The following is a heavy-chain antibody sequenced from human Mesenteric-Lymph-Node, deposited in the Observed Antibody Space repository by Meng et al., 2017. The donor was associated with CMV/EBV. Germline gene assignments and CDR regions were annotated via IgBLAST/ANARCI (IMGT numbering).Heavy chain of an antibody. J-gene: IGHJ4*02. CDR2: IYYSGST. CDR3: ARDRDGYTGLDF. D-gene: IGHD5-24*01. V-gene: IGHV4-31*03. Sequence: LRLSCTVSNGSISSGGYYWTWIRQLPGKGLEWIGYIYYSGSTYYNPSLKSRVSISVDTSTNQFSLKLSSVTAADTAVYYCARDRDGYTGLDFWGQGTLVTVSS. CDR1: NGSISSGGYY.